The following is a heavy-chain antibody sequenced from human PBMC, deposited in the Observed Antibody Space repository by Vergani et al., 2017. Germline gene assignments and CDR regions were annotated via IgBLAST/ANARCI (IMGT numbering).Heavy chain of an antibody. CDR3: ARERSSGWYDAFDI. CDR2: INPSGGST. Sequence: QVQLVQSGAEVKKPGASVKVSCKASGYTFTSYYMHWVRQAPGQGLEWMGIINPSGGSTSYAQKFQGRVTMTMNTSTSTDYMELSSLRSEDTAVYYCARERSSGWYDAFDIWGQGTMVTVSS. D-gene: IGHD6-19*01. J-gene: IGHJ3*02. CDR1: GYTFTSYY. V-gene: IGHV1-46*03.